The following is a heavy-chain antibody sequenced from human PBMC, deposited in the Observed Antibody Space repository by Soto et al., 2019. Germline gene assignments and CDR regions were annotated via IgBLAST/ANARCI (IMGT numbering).Heavy chain of an antibody. CDR1: GGSVSSGTYY. D-gene: IGHD1-26*01. V-gene: IGHV4-61*01. J-gene: IGHJ4*02. CDR3: ARGRYSGSYFNHRFDF. Sequence: QVQLQESGPGLVKPSEILSLTCTVSGGSVSSGTYYWSWIRQLPGKGLEWIGYIYHSGITNYNPSLKSRVTMSIDTSKNQFSLKLTSVTAADTAVYYCARGRYSGSYFNHRFDFWGRGVLITVSS. CDR2: IYHSGIT.